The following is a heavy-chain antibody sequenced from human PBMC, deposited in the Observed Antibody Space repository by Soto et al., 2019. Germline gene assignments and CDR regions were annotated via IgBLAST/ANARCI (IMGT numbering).Heavy chain of an antibody. CDR1: GYTFTGYY. J-gene: IGHJ6*02. V-gene: IGHV1-2*04. CDR2: INPDSGGT. CDR3: ARDLSPGPYYYYGMDV. Sequence: GASVKVSCKASGYTFTGYYMHWVRQAPGQGLEWMGWINPDSGGTNYAQKFQGWVTMTRDTSISTAYMELSRLRSDDTAVYYCARDLSPGPYYYYGMDVWGQGTTVTVSS.